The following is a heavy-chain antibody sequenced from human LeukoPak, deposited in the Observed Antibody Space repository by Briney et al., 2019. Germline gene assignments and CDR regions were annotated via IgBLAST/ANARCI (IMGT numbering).Heavy chain of an antibody. J-gene: IGHJ4*02. CDR3: AKDGGGYDTSGYYYGDY. CDR2: ISGSGGST. D-gene: IGHD3-22*01. CDR1: GFTLSSYA. V-gene: IGHV3-23*01. Sequence: GGSLRLSCAASGFTLSSYAMSWVRQAAGKGLEWVSTISGSGGSTYYADSVKGRFTISRDNSKNTLYLQMNSLRVEDTAVYYCAKDGGGYDTSGYYYGDYWGQGTLVTVSS.